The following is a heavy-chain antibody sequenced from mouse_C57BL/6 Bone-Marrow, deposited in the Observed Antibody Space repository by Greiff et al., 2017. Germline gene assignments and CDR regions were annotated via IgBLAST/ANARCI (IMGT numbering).Heavy chain of an antibody. V-gene: IGHV5-4*01. CDR1: GFTFGSYA. J-gene: IGHJ2*01. Sequence: EVKVVESGGGLVKPGGSLKLSCAASGFTFGSYAMSWVRQTPEKRLEWVATISDGGSYTYYPDNVKGRFTISRDNAKNNLYLQMSHLKSEDTAMYYCARDGSYLYYFDYWGQGTTLTVSS. D-gene: IGHD1-1*02. CDR3: ARDGSYLYYFDY. CDR2: ISDGGSYT.